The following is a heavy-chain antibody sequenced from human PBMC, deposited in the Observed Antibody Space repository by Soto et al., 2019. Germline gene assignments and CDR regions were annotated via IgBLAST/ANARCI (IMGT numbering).Heavy chain of an antibody. Sequence: PGESLKISCKGSGYSFTSYWISWVRQMPGKGLEWMGRIDPSDSYTNYSPSFQGHVTISADKSISTAYLQWSSLKASDTAMYYCARHIFDFLRWYREAAFDIWGQGTMVTVSS. J-gene: IGHJ3*02. D-gene: IGHD2-15*01. V-gene: IGHV5-10-1*01. CDR3: ARHIFDFLRWYREAAFDI. CDR2: IDPSDSYT. CDR1: GYSFTSYW.